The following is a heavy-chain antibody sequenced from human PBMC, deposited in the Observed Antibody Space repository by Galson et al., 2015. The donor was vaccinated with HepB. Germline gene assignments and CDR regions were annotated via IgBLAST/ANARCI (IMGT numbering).Heavy chain of an antibody. D-gene: IGHD2-2*01. J-gene: IGHJ3*02. CDR2: ISGSGGST. Sequence: SLRLSCAASGFTFSSYAMSWVRQAPGKGLEWVSAISGSGGSTYYADSVKGRFTISRDNSKNTLYLQMNSLRAEDTAVYYCAKDSLPRAAIFSIRAFDIWGQGTMVTVSS. CDR3: AKDSLPRAAIFSIRAFDI. CDR1: GFTFSSYA. V-gene: IGHV3-23*01.